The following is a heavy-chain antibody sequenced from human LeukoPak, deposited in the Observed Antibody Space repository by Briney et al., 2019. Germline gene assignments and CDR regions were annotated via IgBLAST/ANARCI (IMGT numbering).Heavy chain of an antibody. CDR2: IYSSGST. J-gene: IGHJ4*02. CDR3: ARAPGGTFDY. D-gene: IGHD1-14*01. CDR1: GGSISGSC. V-gene: IGHV4-4*07. Sequence: SETLSLTCTVSGGSISGSCWSWIRQPAGKELEWIGRIYSSGSTNYNPSLKSRVTMSVDTSKNQFSLNLTSVTAADTAVYFCARAPGGTFDYWGQGTLVTVSS.